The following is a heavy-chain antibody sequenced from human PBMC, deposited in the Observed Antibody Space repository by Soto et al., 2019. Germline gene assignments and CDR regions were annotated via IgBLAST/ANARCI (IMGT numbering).Heavy chain of an antibody. J-gene: IGHJ4*02. V-gene: IGHV3-23*01. CDR2: ISAGGGNT. D-gene: IGHD4-17*01. CDR1: GGSISSYY. Sequence: ETPSLTCNVSGGSISSYYWSWVRQAPGKGLEWVSGISAGGGNTYYADSVKGRFTISRDNAKSTLYLQMNSLRAEDTAVYYCAREGHDSGDRYFDYWGQGTLVTVSS. CDR3: AREGHDSGDRYFDY.